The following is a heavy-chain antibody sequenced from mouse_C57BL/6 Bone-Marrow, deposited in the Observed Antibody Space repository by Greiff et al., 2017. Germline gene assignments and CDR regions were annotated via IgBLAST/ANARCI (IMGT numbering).Heavy chain of an antibody. J-gene: IGHJ1*03. CDR3: ARSLFPIGYFDV. Sequence: EVQGVESGPGLAKPSQTLSLTCSVTGYSITSDYWNWIRKFPGHKLEYMGYISYSGSTYYTPSLKRRLSITRDTSKNQYYLQLNSVTTEDTATYYCARSLFPIGYFDVGGTGTTVTVSS. CDR1: GYSITSDY. V-gene: IGHV3-8*01. CDR2: ISYSGST.